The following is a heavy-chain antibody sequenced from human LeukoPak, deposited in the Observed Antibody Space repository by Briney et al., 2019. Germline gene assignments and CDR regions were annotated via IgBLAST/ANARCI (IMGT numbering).Heavy chain of an antibody. J-gene: IGHJ4*02. D-gene: IGHD4-17*01. Sequence: SETLSLTCAVYGGSFSGYYWSWIRQPPGKGLEWIGEINHSGSTNYNPSLKSRVTISVDTSKNQFSLKPSSVTAADTAVYYCARGSISGRTTVQYFDYWGQGTLVTVSS. V-gene: IGHV4-34*01. CDR3: ARGSISGRTTVQYFDY. CDR1: GGSFSGYY. CDR2: INHSGST.